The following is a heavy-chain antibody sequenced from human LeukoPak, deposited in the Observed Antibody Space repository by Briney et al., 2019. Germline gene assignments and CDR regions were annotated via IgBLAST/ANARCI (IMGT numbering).Heavy chain of an antibody. CDR1: GFTFSIYW. D-gene: IGHD1-26*01. J-gene: IGHJ4*02. CDR3: ASGRGGSY. V-gene: IGHV3-7*01. Sequence: GGSLRLSCAASGFTFSIYWMTWVRQAPGKGLEWVANIKEDGDEKYYVDSVKGRFTISRDNAKTSLYLQMNSLRTEDTAVYYCASGRGGSYWGQGTLVTVSS. CDR2: IKEDGDEK.